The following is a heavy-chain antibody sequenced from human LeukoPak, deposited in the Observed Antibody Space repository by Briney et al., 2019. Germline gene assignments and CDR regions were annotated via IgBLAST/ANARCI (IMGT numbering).Heavy chain of an antibody. CDR1: GGSISSSSYY. J-gene: IGHJ6*02. Sequence: SETLSLTCTVSGGSISSSSYYWGWLRQPPGKGLEWIGRIYYSGSTYYNPSLKSRVTISVDTSKNQFSLKLSSVTAADTAVYYCARRFYGSGSYYESMANFYYYGMDVWGQGTTVTVSS. V-gene: IGHV4-39*01. CDR3: ARRFYGSGSYYESMANFYYYGMDV. CDR2: IYYSGST. D-gene: IGHD3-10*01.